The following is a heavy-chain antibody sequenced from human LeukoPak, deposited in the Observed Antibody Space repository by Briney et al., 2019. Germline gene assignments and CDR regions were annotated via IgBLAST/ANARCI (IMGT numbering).Heavy chain of an antibody. D-gene: IGHD2-2*01. J-gene: IGHJ5*02. CDR1: GYTFTSYD. CDR2: ISAYNGNT. CDR3: ASLYCSSTSCYPPFDP. V-gene: IGHV1-18*01. Sequence: GASVKVSCKASGYTFTSYDISWVRQAPGQGLEWMGWISAYNGNTNYAQKLQGRVTMTTDTSTSTAYMELRSLRSDDTAVYYCASLYCSSTSCYPPFDPWGQGTLVTVSS.